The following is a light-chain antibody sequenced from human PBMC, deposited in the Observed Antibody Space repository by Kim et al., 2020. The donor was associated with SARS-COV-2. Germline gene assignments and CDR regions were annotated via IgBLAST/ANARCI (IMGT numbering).Light chain of an antibody. V-gene: IGKV3-15*01. CDR3: QQYINCPIT. CDR2: GAS. J-gene: IGKJ4*01. Sequence: IVITQSPATLTVSQGERATLPCRASQIVRSHLAWYQQTPGQVPRLLIYGASTRATSIPDRVSGSGSGTEYTHTISRLHSEDDAVYYYQQYINCPITFGEGTRVEIK. CDR1: QIVRSH.